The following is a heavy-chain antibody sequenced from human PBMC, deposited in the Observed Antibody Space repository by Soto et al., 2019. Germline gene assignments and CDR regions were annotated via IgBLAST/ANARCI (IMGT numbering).Heavy chain of an antibody. J-gene: IGHJ4*02. V-gene: IGHV4-31*03. Sequence: SETLSLTCTVSGGSISSGGYYWSWIRQHPGKGLEWIGYIYYSGSTYYNPSLKSRVTISVDTSKNQFSLKLSSVTAADTAVYYCARGVFRVVTGFDYWGQGTLVTVSS. CDR1: GGSISSGGYY. CDR3: ARGVFRVVTGFDY. CDR2: IYYSGST. D-gene: IGHD3-10*01.